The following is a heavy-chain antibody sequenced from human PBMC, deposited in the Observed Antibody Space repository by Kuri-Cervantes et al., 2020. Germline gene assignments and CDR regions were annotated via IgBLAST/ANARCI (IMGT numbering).Heavy chain of an antibody. CDR1: GFTFSNAW. CDR2: IKSKTDGGTT. D-gene: IGHD2-21*02. Sequence: GESLKISCAASGFTFSNAWMSWVRQAPGKGLEGVGRIKSKTDGGTTDYAAPVKGRFTISRDDSKNTLYLQMNSLKTEDTAVYYCTTDKHIVVVTATLFDYWGQGTLVTVSS. CDR3: TTDKHIVVVTATLFDY. J-gene: IGHJ4*02. V-gene: IGHV3-15*01.